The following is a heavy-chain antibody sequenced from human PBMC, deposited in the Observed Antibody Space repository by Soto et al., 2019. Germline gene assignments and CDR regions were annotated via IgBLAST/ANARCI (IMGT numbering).Heavy chain of an antibody. J-gene: IGHJ6*02. CDR2: ISYDGSNT. V-gene: IGHV3-30*03. CDR3: ARETYYDFWSGPYYGMDV. Sequence: GGSLRLSCVASGFTFSSYGMDWVRQAPGKGLRWVAIISYDGSNTYYADSVKGRFTISRDNSKNTLYLQMNSLRAEGTAVYYCARETYYDFWSGPYYGMDVWGQGTTVTVSS. D-gene: IGHD3-3*01. CDR1: GFTFSSYG.